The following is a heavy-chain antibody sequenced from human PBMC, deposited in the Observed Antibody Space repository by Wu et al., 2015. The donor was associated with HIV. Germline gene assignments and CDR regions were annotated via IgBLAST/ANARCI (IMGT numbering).Heavy chain of an antibody. CDR1: GYSFTAYY. Sequence: QVQLVQSGTEVRRPGASVRVSCKTSGYSFTAYYMHWVRQAPGQGLEWMGWINPNSGGTNSAQKFQGRVTMTRDTSISTAHMDINRLRSDDTAVYYCATGYCGGTTCYSAAFDMWGQGTMVTVSS. J-gene: IGHJ3*02. CDR3: ATGYCGGTTCYSAAFDM. D-gene: IGHD2-2*01. CDR2: INPNSGGT. V-gene: IGHV1-2*02.